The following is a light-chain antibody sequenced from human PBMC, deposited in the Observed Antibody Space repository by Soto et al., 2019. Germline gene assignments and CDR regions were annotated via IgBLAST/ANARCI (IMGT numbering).Light chain of an antibody. CDR3: QQFGLSPT. J-gene: IGKJ4*01. CDR1: QSISSTF. CDR2: GAS. Sequence: TQSPGTLSLSPGERATLSCRASQSISSTFLAWYRQRPGQPPRLLIYGASSRATGIPDRFSGSGSGTDFTLTISRLEPEDFAVYYCQQFGLSPTFGGGTKVEIK. V-gene: IGKV3-20*01.